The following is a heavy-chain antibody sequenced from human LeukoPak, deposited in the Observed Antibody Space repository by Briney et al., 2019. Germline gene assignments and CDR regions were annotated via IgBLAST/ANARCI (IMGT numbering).Heavy chain of an antibody. CDR1: GFTFSGSA. V-gene: IGHV3-23*01. Sequence: GGSLRLSCAASGFTFSGSAMHWVRQAPGKRLEWASTVTSRRGTHYADSVQGRFITSRDNSENTFVLEMNSLRAEDTAVYYCATTRPYGTTWAGAFEDWGQGTPVTVSS. J-gene: IGHJ4*01. D-gene: IGHD6-19*01. CDR3: ATTRPYGTTWAGAFED. CDR2: VTSRRGT.